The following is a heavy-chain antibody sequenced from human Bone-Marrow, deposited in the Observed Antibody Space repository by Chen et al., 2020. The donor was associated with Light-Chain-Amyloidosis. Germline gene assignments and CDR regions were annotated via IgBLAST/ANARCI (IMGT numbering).Heavy chain of an antibody. CDR3: AKGGSSWYEDYYYMDV. CDR2: ISYDGSNK. J-gene: IGHJ6*03. CDR1: GFTFSSYD. Sequence: QVQLVESGGGVVQPGRSLRLSCAASGFTFSSYDMHWVRQAPGKGLAWVAVISYDGSNKYYADPVKGRFTISRDNSKNTLYLQMNSLRAEDTAVYYCAKGGSSWYEDYYYMDVWGKGITVTVSS. V-gene: IGHV3-30*18. D-gene: IGHD6-13*01.